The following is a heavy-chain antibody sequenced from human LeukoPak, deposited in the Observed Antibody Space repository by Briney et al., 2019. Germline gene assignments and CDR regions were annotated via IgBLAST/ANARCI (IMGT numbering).Heavy chain of an antibody. V-gene: IGHV1-18*01. J-gene: IGHJ6*02. CDR1: GGTFSSYA. CDR2: ISAYNGNT. Sequence: ASVKVSCKASGGTFSSYAISWVRQAPGQGLEWMGWISAYNGNTNYAQKLQGRVTMTTDTSTSTAYMELRSLRSDDTAVYYCARGDAPNPLRYYYGMDVWGQGTTVTVSS. D-gene: IGHD2-8*01. CDR3: ARGDAPNPLRYYYGMDV.